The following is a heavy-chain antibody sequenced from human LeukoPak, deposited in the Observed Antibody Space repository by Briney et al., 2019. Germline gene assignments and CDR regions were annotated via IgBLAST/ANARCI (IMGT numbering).Heavy chain of an antibody. CDR1: GFTFDDYA. J-gene: IGHJ5*02. CDR2: IYVDGRTT. Sequence: PGGSLRLSCAASGFTFDDYAMHWVRQPPGKGLVWVSRIYVDGRTTNYADSVKGRFTISRDNAKNTVYLEMNSLSVEDTATYYCIRDFRSADLWGQGTPVTVTS. V-gene: IGHV3-74*01. CDR3: IRDFRSADL.